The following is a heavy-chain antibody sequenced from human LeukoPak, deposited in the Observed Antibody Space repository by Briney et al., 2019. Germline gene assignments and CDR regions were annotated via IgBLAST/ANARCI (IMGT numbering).Heavy chain of an antibody. CDR1: GYTFTGYY. CDR3: ARDYYYDSSGYYYFDY. J-gene: IGHJ4*02. V-gene: IGHV1-2*06. CDR2: INPNSGGT. D-gene: IGHD3-22*01. Sequence: ASVKVSCKASGYTFTGYYMHWVRQAPGQGLEWMGRINPNSGGTNYAQKFQGRVTMTRDTSISTAYMELSRLGSDDTAVYYCARDYYYDSSGYYYFDYWGQGTLVTVSS.